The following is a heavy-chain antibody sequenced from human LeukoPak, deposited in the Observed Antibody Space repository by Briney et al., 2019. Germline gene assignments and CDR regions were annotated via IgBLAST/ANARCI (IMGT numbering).Heavy chain of an antibody. V-gene: IGHV3-23*01. Sequence: SCKASGGTFSSYAISWVRQAPGKGLEWVSVISGSGGSTNYADSVKGRFTISRDNSKNTLYLQMNSLRAEDTAVSYCAKDEYYYDSSGFGRFDPWGQGTLVTVSS. J-gene: IGHJ5*02. CDR3: AKDEYYYDSSGFGRFDP. D-gene: IGHD3-22*01. CDR1: GGTFSSYA. CDR2: ISGSGGST.